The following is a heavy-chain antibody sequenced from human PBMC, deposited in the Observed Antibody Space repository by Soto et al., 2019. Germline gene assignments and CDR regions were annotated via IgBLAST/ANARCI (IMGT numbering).Heavy chain of an antibody. J-gene: IGHJ4*02. Sequence: SATLSLTCTVSGGSISSYYWSWIRQPPGKGLEWIGYIFYSGSTNYNPSLKSRVTISVDTSKNQFSLKLSSVTAADTAVYYCARAAWGSHFDYWGQGTLVTVSS. CDR3: ARAAWGSHFDY. V-gene: IGHV4-59*01. CDR2: IFYSGST. CDR1: GGSISSYY. D-gene: IGHD3-16*01.